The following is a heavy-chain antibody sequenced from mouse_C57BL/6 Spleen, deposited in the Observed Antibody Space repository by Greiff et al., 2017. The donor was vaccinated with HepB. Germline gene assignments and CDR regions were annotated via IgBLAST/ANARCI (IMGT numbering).Heavy chain of an antibody. D-gene: IGHD1-1*01. CDR1: GYTFTSYW. V-gene: IGHV1-52*01. CDR2: IDPSDSET. CDR3: AKWDYYGSSYTGNFNV. Sequence: VQLQQPGAELGRPGSSVKLSCKASGYTFTSYWMHWVKQRPIQGLEWIGNIDPSDSETHYNQKFKDKATLTVDKFSSTAYMQLSSLTSEDSAVNYCAKWDYYGSSYTGNFNVWGTGTTVTVSS. J-gene: IGHJ1*03.